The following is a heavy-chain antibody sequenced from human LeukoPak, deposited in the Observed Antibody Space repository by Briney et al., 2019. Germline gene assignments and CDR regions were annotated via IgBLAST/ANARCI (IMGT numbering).Heavy chain of an antibody. V-gene: IGHV3-21*01. D-gene: IGHD4-17*01. CDR1: GLTFSSYS. J-gene: IGHJ5*02. CDR2: ISSSSSDT. Sequence: GGSLRLSCAASGLTFSSYSMNWVRQAPGKGLEWVSSISSSSSDTYYADSVEGRFTIPRENAKNSLYLQMNSLRAEDKAVYYCGRVLGAYARWFDPWGQGTLVTVSS. CDR3: GRVLGAYARWFDP.